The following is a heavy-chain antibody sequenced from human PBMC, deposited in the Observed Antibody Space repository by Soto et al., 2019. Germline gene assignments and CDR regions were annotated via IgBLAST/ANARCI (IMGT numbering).Heavy chain of an antibody. D-gene: IGHD6-13*01. CDR3: ARGGIWGAAGPYYYYYYMDV. J-gene: IGHJ6*03. CDR1: GFTFSSYS. Sequence: GGSLRLSCAASGFTFSSYSMNWVRQAPGKGLEWVSYISSSSSTIYYADSVKGRFTISRDNAKNSLYLQMNSLRAEDTAVYYCARGGIWGAAGPYYYYYYMDVWGKGTTVTVSS. V-gene: IGHV3-48*01. CDR2: ISSSSSTI.